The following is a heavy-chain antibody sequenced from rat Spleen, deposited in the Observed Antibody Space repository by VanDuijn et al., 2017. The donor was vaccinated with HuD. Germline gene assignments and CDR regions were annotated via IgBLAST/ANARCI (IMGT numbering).Heavy chain of an antibody. CDR2: IGTGGGST. D-gene: IGHD1-1*01. V-gene: IGHV5-27*01. J-gene: IGHJ2*01. CDR3: TTGVTTLVDY. CDR1: GFTFDYYY. Sequence: EVHLVESGGGLVQPGRSLKLSCAASGFTFDYYYITWVRQAPTKGLEWVAYIGTGGGSTDYRDSVKGRFAISRDNAKSTLYLQIDSLRSEDTATYYCTTGVTTLVDYWGQGVMVTVSS.